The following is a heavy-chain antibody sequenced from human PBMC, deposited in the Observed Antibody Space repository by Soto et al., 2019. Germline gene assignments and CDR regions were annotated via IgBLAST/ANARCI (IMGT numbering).Heavy chain of an antibody. CDR1: GFTFRSFS. CDR3: ARGPAATAFYFDY. V-gene: IGHV3-48*02. D-gene: IGHD6-25*01. CDR2: ISGTDTA. Sequence: VQLVDSGGGLLQPGGSLRLSCVASGFTFRSFSLNWVRQAPGKGLEWVSYISGTDTAYYAGSVKGRFTISRDSAKNSVYLHMTSVREEDTAGYYCARGPAATAFYFDYWGQGTPVTVSS. J-gene: IGHJ4*02.